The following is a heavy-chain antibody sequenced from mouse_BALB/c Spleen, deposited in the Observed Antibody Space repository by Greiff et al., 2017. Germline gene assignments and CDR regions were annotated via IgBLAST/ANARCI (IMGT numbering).Heavy chain of an antibody. Sequence: EVQGVESGGDLVKPGGSLKLSCAASGFTFSSYGMSWVRQTPDKRLEWVATISSGGSYTYYPDSVKGRFTISRDNAKNTLYLQMSSLKSEDTAMYYCAREAYYYGSSYSFFDYWGQGTTLTVSS. CDR2: ISSGGSYT. V-gene: IGHV5-6*01. D-gene: IGHD1-1*01. CDR3: AREAYYYGSSYSFFDY. J-gene: IGHJ2*01. CDR1: GFTFSSYG.